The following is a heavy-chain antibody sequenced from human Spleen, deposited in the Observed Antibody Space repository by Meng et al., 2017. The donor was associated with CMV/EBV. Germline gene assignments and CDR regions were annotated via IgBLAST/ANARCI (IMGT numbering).Heavy chain of an antibody. CDR3: ARGQGFLEWLDLNWFDP. J-gene: IGHJ5*02. D-gene: IGHD3-3*01. V-gene: IGHV4-34*01. CDR2: INHSGST. Sequence: SETLSLTCAVYGGSFSGYYWSWIRQPPGKGLEWIGEINHSGSTNYNPSLKSRVTISVDTSKNQFSLKLSSVTAADTAVYYCARGQGFLEWLDLNWFDPWGQGTLVTVS. CDR1: GGSFSGYY.